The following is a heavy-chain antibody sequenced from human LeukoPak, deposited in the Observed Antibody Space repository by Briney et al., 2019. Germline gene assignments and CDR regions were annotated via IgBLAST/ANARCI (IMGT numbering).Heavy chain of an antibody. V-gene: IGHV3-7*01. CDR2: IKENGNEQ. J-gene: IGHJ3*02. CDR3: ARGPGDFDASAI. CDR1: GFTFTSYW. D-gene: IGHD1-14*01. Sequence: GGSLRLSCEASGFTFTSYWMSWVRQAPGKGPEWVAHIKENGNEQYYADSVKGRFTISRDNVKQSLGLQMNSLRVEDTAVYYCARGPGDFDASAIWGQGTMVTVSS.